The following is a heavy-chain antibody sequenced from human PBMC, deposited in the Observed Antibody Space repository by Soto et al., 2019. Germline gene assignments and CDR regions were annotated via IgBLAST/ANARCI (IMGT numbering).Heavy chain of an antibody. V-gene: IGHV1-18*01. CDR1: GYTFTSYG. J-gene: IGHJ6*02. CDR3: ARVDIVVVPAATPLYYYGMDV. Sequence: ASVKVSCKASGYTFTSYGISWVRQAPGQGLEWMGWISAYNGNTNYAQKLQGRVTMTTDTSTSTAYMELRSLRSDDTAVYYCARVDIVVVPAATPLYYYGMDVWGQGTTVTVSS. CDR2: ISAYNGNT. D-gene: IGHD2-2*01.